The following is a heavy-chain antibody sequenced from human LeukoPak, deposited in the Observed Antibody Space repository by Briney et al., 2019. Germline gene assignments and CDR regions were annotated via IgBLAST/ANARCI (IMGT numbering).Heavy chain of an antibody. CDR1: GYTFTSYG. Sequence: GASVKVSCKATGYTFTSYGISWVRQAPGQGLEWMGWISAYNGNTNYAQKLQDRVTMTTDTSTSTAYMELRSLRSDDTAVYYCARVTFGWPATTHNWFDPWGQGTLVTVSS. D-gene: IGHD3-16*01. V-gene: IGHV1-18*01. CDR2: ISAYNGNT. J-gene: IGHJ5*02. CDR3: ARVTFGWPATTHNWFDP.